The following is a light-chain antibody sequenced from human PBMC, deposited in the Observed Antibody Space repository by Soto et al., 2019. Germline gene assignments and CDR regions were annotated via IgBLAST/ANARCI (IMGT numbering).Light chain of an antibody. V-gene: IGKV1-8*01. Sequence: AIRMTQSPSSFSASTGDRVTITCRASQGISSYLAWYQQKPGKAPKLLIYAASTLQSGVPSRFSGSGSWTDFTLAISCLQSEDFATYYGQQYYSYPWTVGQETKVEIK. CDR3: QQYYSYPWT. CDR1: QGISSY. J-gene: IGKJ1*01. CDR2: AAS.